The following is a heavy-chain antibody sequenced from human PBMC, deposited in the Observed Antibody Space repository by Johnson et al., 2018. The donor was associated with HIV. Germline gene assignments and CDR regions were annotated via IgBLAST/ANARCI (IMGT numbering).Heavy chain of an antibody. CDR1: GFTFSSYG. J-gene: IGHJ3*02. D-gene: IGHD2-2*01. CDR3: AKGVVPAAADAFDI. Sequence: QVLLVESGGGVVQPGGSLRLSCAASGFTFSSYGMHWVRQAPGKGLEWVAFIRYDGSNKYYADSVKGRFTISRDNSKNTLYLQMKSLRAEDTAVYYCAKGVVPAAADAFDIWGQGTMVTVSS. CDR2: IRYDGSNK. V-gene: IGHV3-30*02.